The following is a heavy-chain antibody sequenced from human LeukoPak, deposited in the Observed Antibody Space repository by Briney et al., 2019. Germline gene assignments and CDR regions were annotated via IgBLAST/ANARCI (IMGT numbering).Heavy chain of an antibody. V-gene: IGHV3-21*04. CDR2: ISSSRDHI. CDR1: GFTFSTYS. D-gene: IGHD5-24*01. CDR3: TRRAARWQFDL. J-gene: IGHJ2*01. Sequence: GGSLRLSCAASGFTFSTYSMNWVRQAPGKGLEWVSSISSSRDHIYYADSVKGRFTISRDNAKNSLYLQMSSLRAEDTALYYCTRRAARWQFDLWGRGTLLTVSS.